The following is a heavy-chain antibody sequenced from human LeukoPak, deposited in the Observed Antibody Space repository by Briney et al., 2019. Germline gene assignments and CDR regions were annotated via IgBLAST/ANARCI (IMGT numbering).Heavy chain of an antibody. Sequence: ASVKVSCKASGYTFTSYGISWMRQAPGQGLEWMGWISAYNGNTNYAQKLQGRVTMTTDTSTSTAYMELRSLRSDDTAVYYCARDRPQTIFGVVIFDYWGQGTLVTVSS. CDR2: ISAYNGNT. J-gene: IGHJ4*02. D-gene: IGHD3-3*01. CDR1: GYTFTSYG. V-gene: IGHV1-18*01. CDR3: ARDRPQTIFGVVIFDY.